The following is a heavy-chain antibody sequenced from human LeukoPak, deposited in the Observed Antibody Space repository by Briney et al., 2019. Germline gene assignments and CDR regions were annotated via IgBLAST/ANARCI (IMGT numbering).Heavy chain of an antibody. D-gene: IGHD4-23*01. CDR2: IYYSGST. V-gene: IGHV4-59*01. J-gene: IGHJ5*02. CDR3: ARGLSYGLRWYSTLLNWFDP. Sequence: PSETLSLTCTVSGGSISSYYWSWIRQPPGKGLEWIGYIYYSGSTNYNPSLKSRVTIPVDTSKNQFSLKLSSVTAADTAVYYCARGLSYGLRWYSTLLNWFDPWGQGTLVTVSS. CDR1: GGSISSYY.